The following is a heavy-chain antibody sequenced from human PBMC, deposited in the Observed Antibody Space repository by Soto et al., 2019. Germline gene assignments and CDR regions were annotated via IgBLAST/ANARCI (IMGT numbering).Heavy chain of an antibody. V-gene: IGHV3-21*01. Sequence: EVPLVESGGGLVKPGGSLRLSCAASGFTFSSYSMNWVRQAPGKGLAWASSISSSSSYIYYADSVKGRFTISRDNAKNARYRQRNSLRAEDTAVYYWARDGAGSSSWSYYCDGMDVWGQGTTVTVSS. CDR3: ARDGAGSSSWSYYCDGMDV. D-gene: IGHD6-13*01. J-gene: IGHJ6*02. CDR1: GFTFSSYS. CDR2: ISSSSSYI.